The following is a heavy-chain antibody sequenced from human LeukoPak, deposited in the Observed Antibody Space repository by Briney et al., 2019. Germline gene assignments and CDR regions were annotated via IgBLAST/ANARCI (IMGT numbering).Heavy chain of an antibody. D-gene: IGHD3-3*01. CDR2: IYYSGGT. V-gene: IGHV4-59*01. Sequence: SETLSLTCTVSGGSINYYYWMWIRQPPGKGLEWIGYIYYSGGTHYNPSLKSRVTMLVDTSKNQFSLKLTAVTAADTAVYYCARGRVFWSPRPYYYYYYGMDVWGQGTTVTVSS. J-gene: IGHJ6*02. CDR3: ARGRVFWSPRPYYYYYYGMDV. CDR1: GGSINYYY.